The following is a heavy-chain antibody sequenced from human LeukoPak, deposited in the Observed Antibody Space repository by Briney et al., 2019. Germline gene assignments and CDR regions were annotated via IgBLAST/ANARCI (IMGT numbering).Heavy chain of an antibody. D-gene: IGHD6-13*01. CDR3: ARGKVGSSWYWFDY. Sequence: GGSLRLSCAASGLTFSSYWMSWVRQAPGKGLEWVANIKEDGSEKYYVDSVTGRFTISRDNAKNSLYLQMNSLRVEDTAVYYCARGKVGSSWYWFDYWGQGTLVTVSS. CDR1: GLTFSSYW. V-gene: IGHV3-7*02. CDR2: IKEDGSEK. J-gene: IGHJ5*01.